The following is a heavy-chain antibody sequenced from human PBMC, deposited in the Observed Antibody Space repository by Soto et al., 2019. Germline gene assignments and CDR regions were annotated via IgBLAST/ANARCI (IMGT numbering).Heavy chain of an antibody. D-gene: IGHD1-26*01. CDR1: GFSSNTAW. CDR2: IKGSRSGGTR. Sequence: AGGSLRLSCAASGFSSNTAWMNWVRQAPGVGLEWVGLIKGSRSGGTRDYAAPVKDRFTISRDDSKNILYLQMNSLRIEDTAVYYCVTDADIIVGLNGVDFWGQGTLVTVSS. J-gene: IGHJ4*02. CDR3: VTDADIIVGLNGVDF. V-gene: IGHV3-15*07.